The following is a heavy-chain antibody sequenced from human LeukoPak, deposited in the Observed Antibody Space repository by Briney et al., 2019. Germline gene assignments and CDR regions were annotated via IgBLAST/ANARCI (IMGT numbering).Heavy chain of an antibody. CDR3: ARESGGNTPYYFDY. J-gene: IGHJ4*02. D-gene: IGHD2-2*02. CDR2: ISYDDGSNK. Sequence: GGSLRLSCVASGFTFSTYALHWVRQAPGKGLEWVAVISYDDGSNKYYADSVKGRFTISRDNSKNTLYLQMNSLRTEDTAVYYCARESGGNTPYYFDYWGQGTLVTVSS. V-gene: IGHV3-30*04. CDR1: GFTFSTYA.